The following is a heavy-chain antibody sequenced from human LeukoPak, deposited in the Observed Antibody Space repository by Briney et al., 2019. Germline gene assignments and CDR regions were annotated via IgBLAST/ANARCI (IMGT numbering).Heavy chain of an antibody. J-gene: IGHJ3*01. D-gene: IGHD3-10*01. V-gene: IGHV3-30*03. CDR1: GFTFSNHG. CDR3: ARGERGFGDAFDL. Sequence: GRSLRLSCAASGFTFSNHGMHWVRQAPGKGLEWVAIVFYDGNTKYYADAVKGRFTISRDNSLNTVYLQMNNLRADDTADYYCARGERGFGDAFDLWGPGTVVIVSS. CDR2: VFYDGNTK.